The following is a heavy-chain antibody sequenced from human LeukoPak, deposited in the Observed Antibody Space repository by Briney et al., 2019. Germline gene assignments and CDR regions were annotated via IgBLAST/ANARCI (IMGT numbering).Heavy chain of an antibody. J-gene: IGHJ5*02. D-gene: IGHD6-13*01. Sequence: SETLSLTCTVSGGSISSYYWSWIRQPPGKGLEWIGYIYYSGSTNYNPSLKSRVTISVDTSKNQFSLKLSSVTAADTAVYYCARVYSSSWRLSNWFDPWGQGTLVTVSS. V-gene: IGHV4-59*01. CDR2: IYYSGST. CDR3: ARVYSSSWRLSNWFDP. CDR1: GGSISSYY.